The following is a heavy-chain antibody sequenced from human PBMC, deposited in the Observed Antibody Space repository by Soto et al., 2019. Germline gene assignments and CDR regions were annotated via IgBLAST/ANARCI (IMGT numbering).Heavy chain of an antibody. D-gene: IGHD3-16*01. CDR2: IYYSGST. J-gene: IGHJ4*02. Sequence: PSETLSLTCTVSGGSISSYYWSWIRQPPGKGLEWIGYIYYSGSTNYNPSLKSRVTISVDTSKNQFSLKLSSVTAADTAVYYCARFPPYVRPNYFDYWGQGTLVTVSS. CDR3: ARFPPYVRPNYFDY. V-gene: IGHV4-59*01. CDR1: GGSISSYY.